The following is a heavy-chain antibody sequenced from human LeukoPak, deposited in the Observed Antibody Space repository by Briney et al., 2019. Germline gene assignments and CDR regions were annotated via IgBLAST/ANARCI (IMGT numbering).Heavy chain of an antibody. Sequence: SETLSLTCAVYGGSFSGYYWSWIRQPPGKGLEWIGEINHSGSTNYNPSLKSRVTISVGTSKNQFSLKLSSVTAADTAVYYCARVYCSSTSCYTPFDYWGQGTLVTVSS. CDR3: ARVYCSSTSCYTPFDY. D-gene: IGHD2-2*02. J-gene: IGHJ4*02. CDR2: INHSGST. V-gene: IGHV4-34*01. CDR1: GGSFSGYY.